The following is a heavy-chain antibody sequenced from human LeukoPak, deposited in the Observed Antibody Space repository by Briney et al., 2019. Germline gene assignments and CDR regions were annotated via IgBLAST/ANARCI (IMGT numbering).Heavy chain of an antibody. CDR3: ARQGSRISIAAAGTSYYYYGMDV. CDR2: INHSGST. D-gene: IGHD6-13*01. Sequence: SETLSLTCAVYGGSFSGYYWSWIRQPPGKGLEWIGEINHSGSTNYNPSLKSRVTISVDTSKNQFSLKLSSVTAADTAVYYCARQGSRISIAAAGTSYYYYGMDVWGQGTTVTVSS. CDR1: GGSFSGYY. V-gene: IGHV4-34*01. J-gene: IGHJ6*02.